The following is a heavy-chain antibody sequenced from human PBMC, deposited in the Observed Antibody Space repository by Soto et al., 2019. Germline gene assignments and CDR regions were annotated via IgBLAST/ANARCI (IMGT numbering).Heavy chain of an antibody. Sequence: ALNLSYAASGFTFSSYGMHWVRQDAGKGLEWVAVISYDGSNKYYADSVKGRFTISRDNSKNTLYLQMNSLRAEDTAVYYCARSLSKLERRPPNYGMDVWGQGTTVTVSS. V-gene: IGHV3-30*03. CDR3: ARSLSKLERRPPNYGMDV. CDR2: ISYDGSNK. CDR1: GFTFSSYG. J-gene: IGHJ6*02. D-gene: IGHD1-1*01.